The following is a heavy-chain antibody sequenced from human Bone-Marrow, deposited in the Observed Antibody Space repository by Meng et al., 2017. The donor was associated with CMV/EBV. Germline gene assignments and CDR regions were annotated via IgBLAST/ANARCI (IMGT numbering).Heavy chain of an antibody. Sequence: CKASGATFSRYPISWLRPAHAQGLDWMGGLTPIFGTATYAQKFQGRLTSTTDEPTSTAYLELSSLTSEDTAVYYCAAERGTAMVTDYWGQGTLVTVSS. CDR2: LTPIFGTA. J-gene: IGHJ4*02. D-gene: IGHD5-18*01. CDR3: AAERGTAMVTDY. CDR1: GATFSRYP. V-gene: IGHV1-69*05.